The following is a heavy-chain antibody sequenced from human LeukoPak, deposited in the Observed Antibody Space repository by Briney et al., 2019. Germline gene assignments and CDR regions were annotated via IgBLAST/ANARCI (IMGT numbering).Heavy chain of an antibody. CDR3: VPSANYYYFDY. J-gene: IGHJ4*02. CDR2: INPKSGGT. D-gene: IGHD4/OR15-4a*01. Sequence: ASVKVSCKASGYTFTNYYMHWVRQASGLGFEWMGWINPKSGGTSYPQKFQGRLTMTRDTSISTAYMELSRLRSDDTAAYYCVPSANYYYFDYWGQGTLVTVSS. V-gene: IGHV1-2*02. CDR1: GYTFTNYY.